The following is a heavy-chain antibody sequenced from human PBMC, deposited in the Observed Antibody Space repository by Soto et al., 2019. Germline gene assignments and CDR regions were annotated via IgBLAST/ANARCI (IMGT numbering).Heavy chain of an antibody. J-gene: IGHJ6*02. CDR3: ASHFTGVLVLGASPPGGDNYGWDV. V-gene: IGHV1-69*02. CDR1: GGTFSRYT. CDR2: IIPILDIP. Sequence: QVQLVQSGAEVKKPGSSVKVSCKASGGTFSRYTISWVRQAPGQGLEWMGRIIPILDIPNYAQNFQGRVTITADKSTSTAYMELSSLRSDDTAVYYCASHFTGVLVLGASPPGGDNYGWDVWGQGTTVTVFS. D-gene: IGHD2-15*01.